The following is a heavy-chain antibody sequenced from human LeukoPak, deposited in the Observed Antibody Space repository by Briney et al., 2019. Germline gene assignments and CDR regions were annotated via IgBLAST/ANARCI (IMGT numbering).Heavy chain of an antibody. CDR2: INPYSGDT. CDR3: ARDQGSLTRSWYTGY. CDR1: GYTFTGYH. J-gene: IGHJ4*02. D-gene: IGHD6-13*01. Sequence: GASVKVSCKASGYTFTGYHMHWVRQAPGQGLEWMGRINPYSGDTNFAQKFQGRVTMTRDTSITTAYMELSSLTPDDTAVYFCARDQGSLTRSWYTGYWGQGTQVTVSS. V-gene: IGHV1-2*06.